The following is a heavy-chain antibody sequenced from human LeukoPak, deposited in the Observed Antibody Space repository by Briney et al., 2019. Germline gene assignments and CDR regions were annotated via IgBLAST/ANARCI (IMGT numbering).Heavy chain of an antibody. CDR1: GFKFDDYA. Sequence: GRSLRLSCATSGFKFDDYAMHWVRQAPGKGLEWVSGISWNSGTIGYADSVKGRFTISRDNAKNTLYLQMNSLRAEDTAVYYCARAHSSGWYLDYWGQGTLVTVSS. V-gene: IGHV3-9*01. D-gene: IGHD6-19*01. CDR3: ARAHSSGWYLDY. J-gene: IGHJ4*02. CDR2: ISWNSGTI.